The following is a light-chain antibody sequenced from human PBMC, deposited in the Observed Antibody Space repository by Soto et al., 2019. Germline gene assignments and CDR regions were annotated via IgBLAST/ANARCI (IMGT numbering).Light chain of an antibody. J-gene: IGKJ5*01. CDR3: QQSYSTLLT. CDR1: QSISSY. V-gene: IGKV1-39*01. CDR2: AAS. Sequence: DIQMTQSPSSLSASVGDRVTITCRASQSISSYLNWYQQKPGKAPKLLIYAASSLQIGVPSRFSGSGSGTDFTLTISSLQPEDFAPYYCQQSYSTLLTFGQGTRLEIK.